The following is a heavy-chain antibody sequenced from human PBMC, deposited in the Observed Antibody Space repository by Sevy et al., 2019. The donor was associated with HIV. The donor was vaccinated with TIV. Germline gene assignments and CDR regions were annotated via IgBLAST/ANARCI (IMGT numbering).Heavy chain of an antibody. D-gene: IGHD4-17*01. J-gene: IGHJ4*02. V-gene: IGHV3-48*03. Sequence: GGSLRLSCAASGFIFSSYEMSGVRQAPGKGLEWVSHISQSSGTTYYSDSVKGRFTISRDNAKNSLYLQMNSLRAEDTAIYYCARDLPPSATTVAHFDYWGQGTLVTVSS. CDR1: GFIFSSYE. CDR2: ISQSSGTT. CDR3: ARDLPPSATTVAHFDY.